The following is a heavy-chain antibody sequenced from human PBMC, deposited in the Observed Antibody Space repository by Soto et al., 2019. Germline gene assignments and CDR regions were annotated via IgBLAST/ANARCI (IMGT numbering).Heavy chain of an antibody. D-gene: IGHD6-13*01. V-gene: IGHV5-51*01. CDR1: GYSFTSYW. CDR2: IYPGDSDI. Sequence: GESLKISCKGSGYSFTSYWIAWVRQVPGKGLELMGVIYPGDSDIRYSPSFQGQVTISADKSISTAYLQWSSLKASDTAMYYCARHGYSSSWSPSGAFDIWGQGTMVTVSS. CDR3: ARHGYSSSWSPSGAFDI. J-gene: IGHJ3*02.